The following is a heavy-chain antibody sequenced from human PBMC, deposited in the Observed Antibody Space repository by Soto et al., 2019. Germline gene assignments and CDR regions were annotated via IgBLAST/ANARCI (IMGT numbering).Heavy chain of an antibody. Sequence: SKTLSLTCAVSGYSISSGYYWGWIRQPPGKGLEWIGSIYHSGSTYYNPSLKSRVTISVDTSKNQFSLKLSSVTAADTAVYYCARCARSIPYYFDYWGQGTLVTVSS. CDR2: IYHSGST. CDR3: ARCARSIPYYFDY. V-gene: IGHV4-38-2*01. J-gene: IGHJ4*02. CDR1: GYSISSGYY.